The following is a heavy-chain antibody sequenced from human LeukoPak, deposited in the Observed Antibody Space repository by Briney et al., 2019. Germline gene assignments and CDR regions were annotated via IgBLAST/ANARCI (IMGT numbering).Heavy chain of an antibody. D-gene: IGHD2-15*01. V-gene: IGHV3-11*01. Sequence: GRSLRLPCAASGFTFSDYNMRWIRQAPGKGLEWVSSISRSGSTKYYADSVKGRFTISRDNAKNSLFLQMNSLRAEDTAVYYCARVLRYCSGGNCYSGGLGYMDVWGKGTTVTISS. CDR2: ISRSGSTK. CDR3: ARVLRYCSGGNCYSGGLGYMDV. CDR1: GFTFSDYN. J-gene: IGHJ6*03.